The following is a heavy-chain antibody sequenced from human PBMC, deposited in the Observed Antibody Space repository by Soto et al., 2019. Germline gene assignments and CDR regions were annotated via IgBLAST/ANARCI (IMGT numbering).Heavy chain of an antibody. Sequence: PVGSLRLSCAASGFTFSSYAMHWVRQAPGKGLEYVSAISSNGGSTYYANSVKGRFTISRDNSKNTLYLQMGSLRAEDMAVYYCARGAANFDYWGQGTPVTVSS. V-gene: IGHV3-64*01. CDR1: GFTFSSYA. CDR2: ISSNGGST. CDR3: ARGAANFDY. D-gene: IGHD2-15*01. J-gene: IGHJ4*02.